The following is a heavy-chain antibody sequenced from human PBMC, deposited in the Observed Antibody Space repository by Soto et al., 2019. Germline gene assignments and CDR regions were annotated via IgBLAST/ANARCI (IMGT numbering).Heavy chain of an antibody. D-gene: IGHD2-15*01. Sequence: GGSLRLFCAASGFTFSDAWMSWVRQAPGKGLDWVGRIKSKSDGGTTEYAAPVRGRFTISRDDSKNTLYLQMNSLKTEDTAAYYCTTDLWRIAVVVGSTGYFNPWGQGTPVTVSS. CDR1: GFTFSDAW. CDR3: TTDLWRIAVVVGSTGYFNP. CDR2: IKSKSDGGTT. V-gene: IGHV3-15*01. J-gene: IGHJ5*02.